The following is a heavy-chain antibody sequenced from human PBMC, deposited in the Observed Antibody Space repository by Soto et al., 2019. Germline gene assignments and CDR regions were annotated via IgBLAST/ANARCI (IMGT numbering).Heavy chain of an antibody. CDR3: ARRCSGGTCFLLDF. Sequence: ASVKVSCKAFEYTFTGYHLHWVRQAPGQGLECIGWINPHSGGTNYAQKFQGWVTMTRDTSISTAYMELNRLKSDDTAVYYCARRCSGGTCFLLDFWGQGTLVTVSS. J-gene: IGHJ4*02. D-gene: IGHD2-15*01. V-gene: IGHV1-2*04. CDR2: INPHSGGT. CDR1: EYTFTGYH.